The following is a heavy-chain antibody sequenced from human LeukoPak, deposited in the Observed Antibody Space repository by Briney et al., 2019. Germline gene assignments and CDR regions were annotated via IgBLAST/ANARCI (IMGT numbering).Heavy chain of an antibody. CDR1: GITFGNNW. CDR3: ARDVPHNWFDT. CDR2: INSDGGGA. Sequence: HPGGSLRLSCAASGITFGNNWRHWVRKGPGKGLVWISRINSDGGGAIYADSVKGRFTVSRDNAKNTLYLQMNSLRAEDTAVYYCARDVPHNWFDTWGQGTLVTVSS. V-gene: IGHV3-74*01. J-gene: IGHJ5*02.